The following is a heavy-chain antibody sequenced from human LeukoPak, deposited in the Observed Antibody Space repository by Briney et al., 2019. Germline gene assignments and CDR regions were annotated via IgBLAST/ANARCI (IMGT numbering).Heavy chain of an antibody. CDR3: AIDYGGNYDAFDI. D-gene: IGHD4-23*01. Sequence: ASVKVSCKASGYTFTGYYMHWVRQAPGQGLEWMGWINPNSGGTNYAQKFQGRVTMTRNTSISTAYMELSSLRSEDTAVYYCAIDYGGNYDAFDIWGQGTMVTVSS. J-gene: IGHJ3*02. CDR1: GYTFTGYY. CDR2: INPNSGGT. V-gene: IGHV1-2*02.